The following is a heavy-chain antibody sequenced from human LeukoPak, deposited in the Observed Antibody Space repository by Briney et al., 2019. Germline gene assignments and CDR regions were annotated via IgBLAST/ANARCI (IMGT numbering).Heavy chain of an antibody. Sequence: GGSLRLSCAASGFTFSSYAMSWVRQALGKGLEWVSAISGSGGSTYYADSVKGRFTISRDNSKNTLYLQMNSLRAEDTAVYYCARDGAGKGALGIWGQGTMVTVSS. CDR3: ARDGAGKGALGI. V-gene: IGHV3-23*01. CDR2: ISGSGGST. J-gene: IGHJ3*02. CDR1: GFTFSSYA. D-gene: IGHD6-19*01.